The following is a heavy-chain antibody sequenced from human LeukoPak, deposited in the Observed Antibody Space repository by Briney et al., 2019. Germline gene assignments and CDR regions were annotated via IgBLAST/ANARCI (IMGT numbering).Heavy chain of an antibody. Sequence: ASVKVSCKASGYTFTGYYMHWVRQAPGQGLEWMGRINPNSGGTNDAQKFQGRVTMTRDTSISTAYMELSRLRSDDTAVDYCASLDYSSHWYFDYWGQGTLVTVSS. V-gene: IGHV1-2*06. D-gene: IGHD4-11*01. CDR1: GYTFTGYY. J-gene: IGHJ4*02. CDR2: INPNSGGT. CDR3: ASLDYSSHWYFDY.